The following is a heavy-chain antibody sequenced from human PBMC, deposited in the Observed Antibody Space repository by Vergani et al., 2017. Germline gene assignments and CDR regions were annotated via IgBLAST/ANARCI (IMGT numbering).Heavy chain of an antibody. Sequence: QVQLVQSGAEVKKPGASVKVSCKASGYTFTSYGISWVRQAPGQGLEWMGRIIPILGTANYAQKFQGRVTITEDESTSTAYMELSSLRSEDTAVYYCARDLMYDYVWGSFHYYYMDVWGKGTTVTVSS. D-gene: IGHD3-16*01. J-gene: IGHJ6*03. V-gene: IGHV1-69*11. CDR3: ARDLMYDYVWGSFHYYYMDV. CDR1: GYTFTSYG. CDR2: IIPILGTA.